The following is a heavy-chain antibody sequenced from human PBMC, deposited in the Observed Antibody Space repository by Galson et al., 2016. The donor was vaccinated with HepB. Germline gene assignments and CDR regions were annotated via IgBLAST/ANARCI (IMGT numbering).Heavy chain of an antibody. CDR1: GGSITSGGYY. Sequence: TLSLTCTVSGGSITSGGYYWSWIRQHPGKGLEWIGYIYYSVSTYYNTSLKSRVTISVDTSKNQFSLKLSSVTAADTAVYYCARGSVVTAIFDPWGQGTLVTVSS. V-gene: IGHV4-31*03. CDR3: ARGSVVTAIFDP. D-gene: IGHD2-21*02. CDR2: IYYSVST. J-gene: IGHJ5*02.